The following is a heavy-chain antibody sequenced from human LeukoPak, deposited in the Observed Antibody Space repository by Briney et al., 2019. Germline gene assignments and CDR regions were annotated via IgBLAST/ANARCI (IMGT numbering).Heavy chain of an antibody. J-gene: IGHJ4*02. D-gene: IGHD6-13*01. CDR1: GGTFSSYA. Sequence: ASVKVSCKASGGTFSSYAISWVRQAPGQGLEWMGGIIPIFGTANYAQKFQGRVTITTDESTSTAYMELSSLRSEDTAVYYCATYNGIAAAGRDFDYWGQGTLVTVSS. V-gene: IGHV1-69*05. CDR2: IIPIFGTA. CDR3: ATYNGIAAAGRDFDY.